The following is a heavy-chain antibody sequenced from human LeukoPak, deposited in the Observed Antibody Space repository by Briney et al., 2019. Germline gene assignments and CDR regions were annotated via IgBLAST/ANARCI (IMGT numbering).Heavy chain of an antibody. Sequence: PGGSLRLSCAASGFTLSSYGMHWVRQAPGKGLEWVAFIRYDGNKQYYADSVKGRFTISRDNSKNTLYLQMNSLRAEDTAVYYCARDLGFYDAIENAFDIWGQGTMVTVSS. J-gene: IGHJ3*02. D-gene: IGHD2/OR15-2a*01. CDR1: GFTLSSYG. CDR2: IRYDGNKQ. V-gene: IGHV3-30*02. CDR3: ARDLGFYDAIENAFDI.